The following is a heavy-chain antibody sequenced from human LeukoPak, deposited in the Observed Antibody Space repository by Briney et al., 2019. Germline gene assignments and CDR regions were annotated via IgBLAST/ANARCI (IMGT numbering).Heavy chain of an antibody. D-gene: IGHD3-22*01. Sequence: ASVKVSCKASGYTFTGYYMHWVRQAPGQGLEWMGWIDPNSGGTNYAQKFQGRVTMTRDTSISTAYMELSRLRSDDTAVYYCARDSSGPRPDQLDYWGQGTLVTVSS. V-gene: IGHV1-2*02. CDR2: IDPNSGGT. CDR1: GYTFTGYY. J-gene: IGHJ4*02. CDR3: ARDSSGPRPDQLDY.